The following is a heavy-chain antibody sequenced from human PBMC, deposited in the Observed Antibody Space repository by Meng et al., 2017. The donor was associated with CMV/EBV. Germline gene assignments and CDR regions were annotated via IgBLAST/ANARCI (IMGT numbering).Heavy chain of an antibody. V-gene: IGHV4-30-4*08. CDR1: GGSISSGYYY. CDR3: ARDNRRGGVDY. Sequence: QLQLQVSGPGRVKPSQTLSITCTVSGGSISSGYYYWSWIRQPPGKGLEWIGYIYYSGSTYYNPSLKSRVTISVDTSKNQFSLKLSSVTAADTAVYYCARDNRRGGVDYWGQGTLVTVSS. CDR2: IYYSGST. D-gene: IGHD3-3*01. J-gene: IGHJ4*02.